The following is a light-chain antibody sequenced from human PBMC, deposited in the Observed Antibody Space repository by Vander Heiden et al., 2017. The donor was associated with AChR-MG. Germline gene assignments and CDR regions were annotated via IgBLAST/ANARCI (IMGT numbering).Light chain of an antibody. CDR1: SNDVGGYNY. J-gene: IGLJ2*01. CDR3: SSYTSSRGV. V-gene: IGLV2-14*03. CDR2: DVS. Sequence: QSALTQPASVSGSPGQSITISCTGTSNDVGGYNYVSWYQQHPGKAPKLMIYDVSNRPSGVSNRFSGSKSGNTASLTISGLQAEDETDYYCSSYTSSRGVCGGGTKLTVL.